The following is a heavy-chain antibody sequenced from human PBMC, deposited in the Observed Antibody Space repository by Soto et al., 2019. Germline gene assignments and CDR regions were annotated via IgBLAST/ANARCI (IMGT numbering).Heavy chain of an antibody. Sequence: GGSLKLSCAASGFTFSSYAMSWVRQAPGKGLEWVSAISGSGGSTYYADSVKGRFTISRDNSKNTLYLQMNSLRAEDTAVYYCAKSRRIGSSWYEYYYYMDVWGKGTTVTVSS. J-gene: IGHJ6*03. CDR1: GFTFSSYA. CDR2: ISGSGGST. V-gene: IGHV3-23*01. D-gene: IGHD6-13*01. CDR3: AKSRRIGSSWYEYYYYMDV.